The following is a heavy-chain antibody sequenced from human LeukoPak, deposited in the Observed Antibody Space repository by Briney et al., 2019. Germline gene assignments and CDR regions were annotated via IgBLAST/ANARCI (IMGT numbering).Heavy chain of an antibody. CDR3: ARVGNTVWFGELSPYFNY. CDR2: IYHSGST. V-gene: IGHV4-4*02. CDR1: GGSISSSNW. Sequence: SGTLSLTCAVSGGSISSSNWWSWVRQPPGKGLEWIGEIYHSGSTNYNPSLKSRVTISVDKSKNQFSLKLSSVTAADTAVYYCARVGNTVWFGELSPYFNYWGQGTLVTVSS. D-gene: IGHD3-10*01. J-gene: IGHJ4*02.